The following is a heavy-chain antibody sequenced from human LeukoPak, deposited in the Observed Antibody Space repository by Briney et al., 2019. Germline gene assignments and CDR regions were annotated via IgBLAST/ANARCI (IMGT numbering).Heavy chain of an antibody. CDR3: ARVVYEYVWGSYRYPHYFDL. CDR2: IYYSGST. V-gene: IGHV4-59*01. J-gene: IGHJ4*02. D-gene: IGHD3-16*02. CDR1: GGSISSYY. Sequence: PSETLSLTCTVSGGSISSYYWSWIRQTPGKGLEWIGYIYYSGSTNYNPSLKSRVTISVDTSKNQFSLKLSSVTAADTAVYYCARVVYEYVWGSYRYPHYFDLWGRGTLVTVSS.